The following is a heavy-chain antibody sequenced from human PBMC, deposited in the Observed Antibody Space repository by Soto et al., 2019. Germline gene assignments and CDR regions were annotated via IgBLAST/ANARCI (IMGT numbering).Heavy chain of an antibody. CDR3: ATSRASIAVAGETEYSFDY. J-gene: IGHJ4*02. CDR1: GYTFTSYY. D-gene: IGHD6-19*01. V-gene: IGHV1-2*04. CDR2: INPSGGT. Sequence: GASVKVSCKASGYTFTSYYMHWVRQAPGQGLEWMGIINPSGGTNYTQKFQGWVTMARDTSISTAYMELSRLRSDDTAVYYCATSRASIAVAGETEYSFDYWGQGTLVTVSS.